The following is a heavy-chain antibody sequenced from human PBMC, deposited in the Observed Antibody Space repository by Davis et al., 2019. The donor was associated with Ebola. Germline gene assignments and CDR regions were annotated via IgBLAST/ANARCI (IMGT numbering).Heavy chain of an antibody. J-gene: IGHJ5*02. CDR3: IYSSSRWWFDP. Sequence: GGSLRLSCAASGFTFSSYGMHWVRQAPGKGLEWVSYISSIGSTIYYADSVKGRFTISRDNAKNSLYLQMNSRRAEDTAVYYCIYSSSRWWFDPWGQGTLVTVSS. CDR2: ISSIGSTI. D-gene: IGHD6-6*01. CDR1: GFTFSSYG. V-gene: IGHV3-48*04.